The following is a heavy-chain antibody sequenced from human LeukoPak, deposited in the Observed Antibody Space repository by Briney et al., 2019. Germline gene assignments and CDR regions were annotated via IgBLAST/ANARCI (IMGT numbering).Heavy chain of an antibody. D-gene: IGHD6-19*01. Sequence: GASVKVSCKASGYTFTSYGISWVRQAPGQGLEWMGWISDYNGTTNYAKKPQGRVTMTTDTSTSTAYMELRSLRSDDTAVYYCATSGVADPFDYWGQGTLVTVSS. CDR3: ATSGVADPFDY. CDR2: ISDYNGTT. V-gene: IGHV1-18*01. CDR1: GYTFTSYG. J-gene: IGHJ4*02.